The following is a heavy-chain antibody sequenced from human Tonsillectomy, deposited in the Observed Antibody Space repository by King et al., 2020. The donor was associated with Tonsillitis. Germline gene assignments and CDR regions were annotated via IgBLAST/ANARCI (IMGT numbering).Heavy chain of an antibody. Sequence: VQLVQSGAEVKKPGASVKVSCKASGYTFTGHYMNWVRQAPGQGLEWMGWINPNSGDADYAQKFQGRVTMTTDTSISTAYMELSRLRSGDTAVYFCATRGYCVSNNCYARYMDVWGKGTTVTVSS. CDR3: ATRGYCVSNNCYARYMDV. V-gene: IGHV1-2*02. D-gene: IGHD2-2*01. CDR1: GYTFTGHY. J-gene: IGHJ6*03. CDR2: INPNSGDA.